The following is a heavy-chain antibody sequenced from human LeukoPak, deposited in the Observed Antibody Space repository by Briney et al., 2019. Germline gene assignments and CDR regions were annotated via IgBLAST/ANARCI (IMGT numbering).Heavy chain of an antibody. CDR2: ISSSGSTI. Sequence: GGSLRLSCAASGFTFSDYYMSWIRQAPGKGLEWVSYISSSGSTIYYVDSVKGRFTISRDNAKNSLYLQMNSLRAEDTAVYYCARDGLYYYDSSSIDYWGQGTLVTVSS. V-gene: IGHV3-11*04. D-gene: IGHD3-22*01. CDR1: GFTFSDYY. CDR3: ARDGLYYYDSSSIDY. J-gene: IGHJ4*02.